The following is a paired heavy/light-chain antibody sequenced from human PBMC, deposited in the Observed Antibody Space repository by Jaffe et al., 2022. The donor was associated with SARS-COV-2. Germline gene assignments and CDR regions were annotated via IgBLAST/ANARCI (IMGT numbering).Light chain of an antibody. V-gene: IGKV4-1*01. CDR2: WAS. CDR3: QQYYSTPGALT. J-gene: IGKJ4*01. CDR1: QSVLYSSNNKNY. Sequence: DIVMTQSPDSLAVSLGERATINCKSSQSVLYSSNNKNYLAWYQQKPGQPPKLLIYWASTRESGVPDRFSGSGSGTDFTLTISSLQAEDVAVYYCQQYYSTPGALTFGGGTKVEIK.
Heavy chain of an antibody. J-gene: IGHJ4*02. V-gene: IGHV3-21*01. Sequence: EVQLVESGGGLVKPGGSLRLSCAASGFTFSSYSMNWVRQAPGKGLEWVSSISSSSSYIYYADSVKGRFTISRDNAKNSLYLQMNSLRAEDTAVYYCARDLDTAMVGGSGELGYWGQGTLVTVSS. CDR2: ISSSSSYI. CDR1: GFTFSSYS. CDR3: ARDLDTAMVGGSGELGY. D-gene: IGHD5-18*01.